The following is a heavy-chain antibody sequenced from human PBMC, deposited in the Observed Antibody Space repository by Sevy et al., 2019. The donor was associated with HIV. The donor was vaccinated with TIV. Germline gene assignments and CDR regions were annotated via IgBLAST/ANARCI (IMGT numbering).Heavy chain of an antibody. CDR2: IYPGDSDT. V-gene: IGHV5-51*01. CDR3: ARNAFGDLLAPSFIDY. J-gene: IGHJ4*02. Sequence: GESLKISCKGSGYSFTSYWIGWVRQMPGKGLEWMGIIYPGDSDTRYSPSFQGQVTISADKSISTAYLQWSSLKASDTAMYYCARNAFGDLLAPSFIDYWGQGTLVTVSS. D-gene: IGHD3-10*01. CDR1: GYSFTSYW.